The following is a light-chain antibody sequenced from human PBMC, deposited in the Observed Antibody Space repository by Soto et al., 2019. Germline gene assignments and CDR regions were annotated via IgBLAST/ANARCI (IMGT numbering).Light chain of an antibody. J-gene: IGLJ1*01. V-gene: IGLV2-14*03. CDR3: SSYTTSSTRV. Sequence: QSVLTQPASVSGSPVQSITISCTGTSSDVGAYDFVSWYQQHPDKAPKLMIYEVRNRPSEVSNRFSGSKSVNTATLTISGLQAEDEADYYCSSYTTSSTRVFGTGTKVTVL. CDR2: EVR. CDR1: SSDVGAYDF.